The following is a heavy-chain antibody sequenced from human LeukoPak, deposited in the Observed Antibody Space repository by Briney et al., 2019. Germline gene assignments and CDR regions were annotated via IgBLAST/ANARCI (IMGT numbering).Heavy chain of an antibody. J-gene: IGHJ4*02. CDR3: ARDGNFDY. CDR2: INPNSGDT. Sequence: EASVKVSCKASGYTFTGYYMHWARQAPGQGLEWMGWINPNSGDTNYAQKFQGRVTMTRDTSISTAYMELSRLRADDTAVYYCARDGNFDYWGQGTLVTVSS. D-gene: IGHD1-26*01. CDR1: GYTFTGYY. V-gene: IGHV1-2*02.